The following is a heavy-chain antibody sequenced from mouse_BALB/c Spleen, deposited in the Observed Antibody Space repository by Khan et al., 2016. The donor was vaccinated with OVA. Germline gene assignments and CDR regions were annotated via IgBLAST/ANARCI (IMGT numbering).Heavy chain of an antibody. CDR3: ARELRLGGFAY. J-gene: IGHJ3*01. CDR2: IWGDGST. V-gene: IGHV2-6-7*01. Sequence: VQLQESGPGLVAPSQSLSITCTVSGFSLTGFGINWVRQPPGKGLEWLGMIWGDGSTDYNSALKSRLSNIQDNSKSQVFLKMNSLQTDDTARYYCARELRLGGFAYWGQATLVTVSA. CDR1: GFSLTGFG. D-gene: IGHD1-2*01.